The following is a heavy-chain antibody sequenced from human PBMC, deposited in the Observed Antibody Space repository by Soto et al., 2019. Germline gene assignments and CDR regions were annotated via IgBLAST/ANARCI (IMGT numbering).Heavy chain of an antibody. CDR1: GYTFTSYG. CDR3: ATAPAFYDMLQGYDTHTRCMGV. J-gene: IGHJ6*02. CDR2: IIPIFGTA. Sequence: QVQLVQSGAEVKKPGASVKVSCKASGYTFTSYGISWVRQAPGQGLEWMGGIIPIFGTAHYAQKFQGRVTITADKSTSAAYALLSRLRYEYTAVYYGATAPAFYDMLQGYDTHTRCMGVYAQGTTVAV. D-gene: IGHD3-9*01. V-gene: IGHV1-69*06.